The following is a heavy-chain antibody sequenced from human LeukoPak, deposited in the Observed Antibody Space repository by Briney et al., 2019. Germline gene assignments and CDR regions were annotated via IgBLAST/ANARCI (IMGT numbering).Heavy chain of an antibody. V-gene: IGHV4-59*01. D-gene: IGHD5-18*01. CDR2: IYYSGST. CDR1: GGSISSYY. CDR3: ARLRGYSYGQTFDY. Sequence: SETLSLTCTVSGGSISSYYWSWIRQPPGKELEWIGYIYYSGSTNYNPSLKSRATISVDTSKNQFSLKLSSVTAADTAVYYCARLRGYSYGQTFDYWGQGTLVTVSS. J-gene: IGHJ4*02.